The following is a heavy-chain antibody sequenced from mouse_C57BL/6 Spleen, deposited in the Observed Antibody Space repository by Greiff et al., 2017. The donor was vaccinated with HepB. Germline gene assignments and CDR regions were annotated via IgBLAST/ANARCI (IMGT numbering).Heavy chain of an antibody. Sequence: QVQLQQPGAELVRPGTSVKLSCKASGYTFTSYWMHWVKQRPGQGLEWIGVIDPSDSYTNYNQKFKGKATLTVDTSSSTAYMQLSSLTSEDSAVYYCARWAYYSNLYYAMDYWGQGTSVTVSS. CDR1: GYTFTSYW. CDR3: ARWAYYSNLYYAMDY. V-gene: IGHV1-59*01. CDR2: IDPSDSYT. D-gene: IGHD2-5*01. J-gene: IGHJ4*01.